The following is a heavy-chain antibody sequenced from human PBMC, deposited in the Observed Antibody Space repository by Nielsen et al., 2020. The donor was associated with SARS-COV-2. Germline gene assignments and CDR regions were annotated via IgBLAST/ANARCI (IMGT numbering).Heavy chain of an antibody. D-gene: IGHD3/OR15-3a*01. CDR2: INSNTGDP. J-gene: IGHJ6*02. CDR3: ARARATIFGLVMSYGMDV. Sequence: ASVKVSCKASGYTFTDYYIHWVRQAPGQGLEWMGRINSNTGDPTHAQGFTGRFVFSLDTSVSTAYLQISSLKADDTAVYYCARARATIFGLVMSYGMDVWGQGTTVAVSS. CDR1: GYTFTDYY. V-gene: IGHV7-4-1*02.